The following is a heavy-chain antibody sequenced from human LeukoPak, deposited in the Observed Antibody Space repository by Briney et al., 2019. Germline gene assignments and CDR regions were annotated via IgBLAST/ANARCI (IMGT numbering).Heavy chain of an antibody. CDR2: ISAYNGNT. D-gene: IGHD2-15*01. CDR1: GHTFTSYG. Sequence: ASVKVSCKASGHTFTSYGISWVRQAPGQGLEWMGWISAYNGNTNYAQKLQGRVTMTTDTSTSTAYMELRSLRSDDTAVYYCARAVRYCSGGSCYTSPRAGFDYWGQGTLVTVSS. CDR3: ARAVRYCSGGSCYTSPRAGFDY. J-gene: IGHJ4*02. V-gene: IGHV1-18*01.